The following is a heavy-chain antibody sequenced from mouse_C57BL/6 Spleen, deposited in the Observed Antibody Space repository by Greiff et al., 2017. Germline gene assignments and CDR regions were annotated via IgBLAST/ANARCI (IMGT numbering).Heavy chain of an antibody. CDR3: AAGPAWFAY. Sequence: EVQLQQSGAELVKPGASVKLSCTASGFNFKDYYMHWVKQRTEQGLEWIGRIDPEDGETKYAPKFKGKATITADTSSNTAYLQLSSLTSEDTSVCDCAAGPAWFAYWGQGTLVTVSA. CDR2: IDPEDGET. J-gene: IGHJ3*01. V-gene: IGHV14-2*01. CDR1: GFNFKDYY.